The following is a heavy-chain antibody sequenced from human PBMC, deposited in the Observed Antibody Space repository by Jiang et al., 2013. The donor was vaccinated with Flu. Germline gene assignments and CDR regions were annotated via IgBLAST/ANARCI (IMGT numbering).Heavy chain of an antibody. CDR3: ARGSREQLGPLLEELQNYYFDY. D-gene: IGHD6-6*01. Sequence: SGAEVKKPGSSVKVSCKASGGTFSSYAISWVRQAPGQGLEWMGGIIPIFGTANYAQKFQGRVTITVDESTSTAYMELSSLRSEDTAVYYCARGSREQLGPLLEELQNYYFDYWGQGTLVTVSS. J-gene: IGHJ4*02. V-gene: IGHV1-69*01. CDR2: IIPIFGTA. CDR1: GGTFSSYA.